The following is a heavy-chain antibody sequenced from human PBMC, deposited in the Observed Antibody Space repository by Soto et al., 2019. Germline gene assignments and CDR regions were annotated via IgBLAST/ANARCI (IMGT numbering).Heavy chain of an antibody. CDR3: ARGGLEPFDY. D-gene: IGHD1-1*01. Sequence: EVQLVESGGGLVQPGGALRLSCAASGFNLGSYWMHWVRQAPGKGLVWVSPINDCGTTTNYAESVEGRFTISRDDANGEVYLPMNNLSAEATAVYYCARGGLEPFDYWGQGALVTVSS. CDR1: GFNLGSYW. V-gene: IGHV3-74*01. J-gene: IGHJ4*02. CDR2: INDCGTTT.